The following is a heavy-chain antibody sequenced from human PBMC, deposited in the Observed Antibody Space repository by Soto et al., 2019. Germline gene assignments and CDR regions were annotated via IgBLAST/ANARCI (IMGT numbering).Heavy chain of an antibody. V-gene: IGHV3-66*01. Sequence: EVRLVQSGGGLVQPGGSLRLSCAASLFIVSDNYMSWVRQAPGKGLEWVSLIYSGGGTDYAESVKGRFTISRDNSKNTLYLQMNSLKAEDTGIYYCATRMPTAPYWGQGNVVTVPS. J-gene: IGHJ4*02. CDR2: IYSGGGT. CDR3: ATRMPTAPY. CDR1: LFIVSDNY. D-gene: IGHD4-17*01.